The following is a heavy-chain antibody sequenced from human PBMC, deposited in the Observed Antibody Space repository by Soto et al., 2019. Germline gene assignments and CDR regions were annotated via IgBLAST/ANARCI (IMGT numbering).Heavy chain of an antibody. CDR3: AREGRGTGTGFTAADWFGP. D-gene: IGHD6-25*01. J-gene: IGHJ5*02. Sequence: QVQLVQSGAEVKKPGASVKVSCKASGYTFTSYGISWVRQAPGQGLEWMGWISPYNGNTNYAQMLQGRVTMTTDTSPNTAYMELRSLGSEDTAVYYCAREGRGTGTGFTAADWFGPWGQGTLVTVSS. CDR2: ISPYNGNT. V-gene: IGHV1-18*01. CDR1: GYTFTSYG.